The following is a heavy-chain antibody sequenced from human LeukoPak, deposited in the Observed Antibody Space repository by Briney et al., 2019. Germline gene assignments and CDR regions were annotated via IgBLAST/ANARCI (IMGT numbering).Heavy chain of an antibody. CDR3: ARDRYYYDSSGYPPPLDY. D-gene: IGHD3-22*01. CDR1: GYTFTSYG. Sequence: ASVKVSCKASGYTFTSYGISWVRQAPGQGLEWMGWISAHNGNTNYAQKLQGRVTMTTDTSTSTAYMELRSLRSDDTAVYYCARDRYYYDSSGYPPPLDYWGQGTLVTVSS. V-gene: IGHV1-18*01. CDR2: ISAHNGNT. J-gene: IGHJ4*02.